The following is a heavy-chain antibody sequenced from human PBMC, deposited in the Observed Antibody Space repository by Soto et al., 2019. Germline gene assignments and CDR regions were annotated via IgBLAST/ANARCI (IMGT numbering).Heavy chain of an antibody. D-gene: IGHD2-21*02. J-gene: IGHJ6*02. Sequence: SETLSLRCTVSGGSLSSYHWSWIRQPPGKGLKWIGYIYYSGSTNYNPSLKSRVTISVDTSKNQFSLKLNSVTAADTAVYYCARDLWGYCGTDCYPLDVWGQGTTVTVS. V-gene: IGHV4-59*01. CDR1: GGSLSSYH. CDR2: IYYSGST. CDR3: ARDLWGYCGTDCYPLDV.